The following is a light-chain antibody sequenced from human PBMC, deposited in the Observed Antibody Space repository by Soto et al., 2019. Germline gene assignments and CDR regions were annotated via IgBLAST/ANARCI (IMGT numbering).Light chain of an antibody. CDR1: QSVGTY. CDR2: DAS. Sequence: EIVLTQSPATLSLSPGESATLSCRASQSVGTYLAWYQQKPGQAPRLLIYDASNRATGIPARFSGSGSGTDFTLTISSLEPEDFAVYYCHQRTHWRGTFGQGTKVEIK. CDR3: HQRTHWRGT. V-gene: IGKV3-11*01. J-gene: IGKJ1*01.